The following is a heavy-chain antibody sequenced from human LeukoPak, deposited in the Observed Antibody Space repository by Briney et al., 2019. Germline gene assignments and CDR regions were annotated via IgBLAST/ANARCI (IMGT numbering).Heavy chain of an antibody. V-gene: IGHV3-23*01. J-gene: IGHJ4*02. CDR1: GFTFTTHA. CDR2: FSGSITKT. CDR3: AKQRAGSAWFTLDF. D-gene: IGHD6-19*01. Sequence: GGSLRLSCVASGFTFTTHAMSWVRQAPGKGLEWVSAFSGSITKTYYANSVKGRFTISGDNSKNTLYLQMSSLRAEDTALYYCAKQRAGSAWFTLDFWGPGTLVTVSS.